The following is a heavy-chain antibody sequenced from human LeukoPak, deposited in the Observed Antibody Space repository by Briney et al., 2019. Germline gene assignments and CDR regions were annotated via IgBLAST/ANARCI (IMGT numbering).Heavy chain of an antibody. CDR3: ARARVPFYSDSSGYSQGTFNY. V-gene: IGHV3-21*01. D-gene: IGHD3-22*01. CDR1: GFTFSTYR. CDR2: ISNSGEYI. Sequence: PGGSLRLSCVASGFTFSTYRTNWVRQAPGKGLEWVSSISNSGEYIDYADSVKGRFTISRDNAKNSLSLQMDTLRAEDTAVYYCARARVPFYSDSSGYSQGTFNYWGQGTLVTVSS. J-gene: IGHJ4*02.